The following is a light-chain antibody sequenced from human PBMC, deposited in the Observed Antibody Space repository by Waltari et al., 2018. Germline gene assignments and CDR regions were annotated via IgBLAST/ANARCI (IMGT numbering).Light chain of an antibody. CDR2: SIN. J-gene: IGLJ3*02. Sequence: QSVLAQPPSASGTPGQRVTISCSGSSSNIASKTVNWYHHLPGTAPKLPIYSINQRPSGVPDRFSGSKSGTSASLAISGLQSEDEADYYCAAWDDNLNGVVFGGGTKLTVL. CDR3: AAWDDNLNGVV. CDR1: SSNIASKT. V-gene: IGLV1-44*01.